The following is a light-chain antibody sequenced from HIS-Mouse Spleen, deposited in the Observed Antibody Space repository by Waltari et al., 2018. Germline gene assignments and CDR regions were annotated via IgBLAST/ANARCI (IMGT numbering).Light chain of an antibody. CDR3: CSYAGSSTLV. CDR2: EGS. Sequence: QSALTQPAPVPGSPGQPITISCTGTSSDVGRYTLVSWYQQHPGKARKLMLYEGSKRPSGVSNRFSGSNAGNPASLTISGLQAEDEADYYCCSYAGSSTLVFGGGTKLTVL. CDR1: SSDVGRYTL. V-gene: IGLV2-23*01. J-gene: IGLJ3*02.